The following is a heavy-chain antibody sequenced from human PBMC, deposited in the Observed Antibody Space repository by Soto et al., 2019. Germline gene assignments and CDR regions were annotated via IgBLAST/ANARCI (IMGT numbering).Heavy chain of an antibody. V-gene: IGHV1-3*03. D-gene: IGHD2-15*01. J-gene: IGHJ4*02. Sequence: ASVKVSCKASGYTFTSYAMHWVRQAPGQRLEWMGWINAGNGNTKYSQKFQGRVTITRDTSTDTAYMELSSLRSEDMAVYYCATLHHMVAPAYRAQRTLVTVSS. CDR2: INAGNGNT. CDR3: ATLHHMVAPAY. CDR1: GYTFTSYA.